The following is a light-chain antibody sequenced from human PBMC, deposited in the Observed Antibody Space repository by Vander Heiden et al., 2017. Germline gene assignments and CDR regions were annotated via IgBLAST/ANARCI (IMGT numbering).Light chain of an antibody. CDR2: KAS. CDR3: QQDSSSPWT. J-gene: IGKJ1*01. V-gene: IGKV1-5*03. Sequence: DIQLTQSPSTLSASVGDRVTITCRASQNIGHYLAWYQHKPGKGPKLLIYKASSLQNGVSSRFSGGGSGTEFTLTISSLQPDDFATYCCQQDSSSPWTFGQGTKVEI. CDR1: QNIGHY.